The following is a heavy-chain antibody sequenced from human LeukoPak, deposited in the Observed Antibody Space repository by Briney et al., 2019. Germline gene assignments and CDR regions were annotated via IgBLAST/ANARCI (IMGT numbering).Heavy chain of an antibody. Sequence: PSETLSLTCTVSGGSISSSSYYWGWLRQPPGMGLEWLGSIYYSGSTYYNPSLKSRVTISVDTSKNQISLKLSSVTAADTAVYYCARGRKGDWGFAYNWFDPWGQGTLVTVS. D-gene: IGHD3/OR15-3a*01. CDR1: GGSISSSSYY. CDR3: ARGRKGDWGFAYNWFDP. CDR2: IYYSGST. V-gene: IGHV4-39*07. J-gene: IGHJ5*02.